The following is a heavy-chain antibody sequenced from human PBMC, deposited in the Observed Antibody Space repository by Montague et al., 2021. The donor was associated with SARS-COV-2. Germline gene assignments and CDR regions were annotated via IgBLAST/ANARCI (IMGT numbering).Heavy chain of an antibody. CDR2: IYYGGTT. CDR3: ARETYTSGWFQQFDY. J-gene: IGHJ4*02. Sequence: SETLSLTCTVSGGYISSSNYYWGWIRQPPGKGLEWTGSIYYGGTTYYNPSLQSRVTISVDTSKKQFSLKLSSVTAADTAVYYCARETYTSGWFQQFDYWGQGTLVTVSS. V-gene: IGHV4-39*01. D-gene: IGHD6-19*01. CDR1: GGYISSSNYY.